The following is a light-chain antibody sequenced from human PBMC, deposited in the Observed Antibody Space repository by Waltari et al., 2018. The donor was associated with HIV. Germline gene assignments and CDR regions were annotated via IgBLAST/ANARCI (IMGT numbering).Light chain of an antibody. CDR3: QQYLRSPPT. Sequence: DIVMTQSPDSLPVSLGERATINCTSSRSILYSSDNRNYLAWYQQKPRQPPRLLISWASTQESGVPDRFSGSGSGTDFALTISRLQAEDVAVYHCQQYLRSPPTFGGGTKVEIK. CDR2: WAS. V-gene: IGKV4-1*01. CDR1: RSILYSSDNRNY. J-gene: IGKJ4*01.